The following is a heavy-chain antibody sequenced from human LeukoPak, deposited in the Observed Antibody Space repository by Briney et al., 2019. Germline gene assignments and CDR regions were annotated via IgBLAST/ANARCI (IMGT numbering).Heavy chain of an antibody. V-gene: IGHV3-49*03. CDR3: TRDLYSSSRLGYYMDV. J-gene: IGHJ6*03. D-gene: IGHD6-6*01. CDR2: IRSKAYGGTT. CDR1: GFTFGDYA. Sequence: GGSLRLSCTASGFTFGDYAMSWFRQAPGKGLEWVGFIRSKAYGGTTEYAASVKGRFTISRDDSKSIAYLQMNSLKTEDTAVYYCTRDLYSSSRLGYYMDVWGKGTTVTVSS.